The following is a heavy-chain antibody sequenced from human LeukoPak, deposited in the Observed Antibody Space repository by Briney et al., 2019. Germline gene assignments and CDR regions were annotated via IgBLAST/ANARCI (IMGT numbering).Heavy chain of an antibody. V-gene: IGHV4-39*07. CDR3: TFNLGSGSFGFDM. D-gene: IGHD3-10*01. CDR2: SFYSGST. CDR1: GGSISSTSYY. J-gene: IGHJ3*02. Sequence: SETLSLTCTVSGGSISSTSYYWGWIRQPPGEGLEWIGSSFYSGSTYYNPSLKSRVTVSLNTSKNQFSLKLSSVTAADTAVYYCTFNLGSGSFGFDMWGQGTMVTVSS.